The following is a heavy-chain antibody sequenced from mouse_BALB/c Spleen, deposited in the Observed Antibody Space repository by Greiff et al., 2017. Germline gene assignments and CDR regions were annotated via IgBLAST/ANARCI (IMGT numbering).Heavy chain of an antibody. CDR3: ASHYGSSPGYWYYFDY. D-gene: IGHD1-1*01. V-gene: IGHV1-7*01. CDR2: INPSTGYT. J-gene: IGHJ2*01. Sequence: VQLQQSGAELAKPGASVKMSCKASGYTFTSYWMHWVKQRPGQGLEWIGYINPSTGYTEYNQKFKDKATLTADKSSSTAYMQLSSLTSEDSAVYYCASHYGSSPGYWYYFDYWGQGTTLTVSS. CDR1: GYTFTSYW.